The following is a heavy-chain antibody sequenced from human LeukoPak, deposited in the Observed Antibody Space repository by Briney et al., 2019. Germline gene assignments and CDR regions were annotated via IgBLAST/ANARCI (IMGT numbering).Heavy chain of an antibody. V-gene: IGHV3-30*04. J-gene: IGHJ4*02. CDR3: ARGYDSSGYYFDY. CDR1: GFTFSSYA. Sequence: GGSLRLSCAASGFTFSSYAMRWVRQAPGKGLEWVAVISSDGSNKYYADSVKGRFTISRDNSKNTLYLQMNSLRAEDTAVYYCARGYDSSGYYFDYWGQGTLVTVSS. D-gene: IGHD3-22*01. CDR2: ISSDGSNK.